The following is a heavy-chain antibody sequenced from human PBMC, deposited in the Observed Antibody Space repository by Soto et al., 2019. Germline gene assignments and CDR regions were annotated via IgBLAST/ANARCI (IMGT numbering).Heavy chain of an antibody. J-gene: IGHJ4*02. Sequence: ASVKVSCKASGYTFTGYYMHWVRQAPGQGLEWMGWINPNSGGTNYAQKFQGRVTMTRDTSISTAYMELSRLRSDDTAVYYCARSGRIHMVREWDHKTGTFDYWGQGTLVTVSS. D-gene: IGHD3-10*01. CDR1: GYTFTGYY. V-gene: IGHV1-2*02. CDR2: INPNSGGT. CDR3: ARSGRIHMVREWDHKTGTFDY.